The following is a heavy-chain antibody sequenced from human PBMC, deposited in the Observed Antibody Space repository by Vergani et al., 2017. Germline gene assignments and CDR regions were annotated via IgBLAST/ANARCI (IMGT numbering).Heavy chain of an antibody. D-gene: IGHD3-16*01. Sequence: QVQLQESRPGLVKPSETLSLTCTVSAYSISSGYYWAWVRQPPGKGLEWIVSIYHSGHTYYNPSLKSRVTISVDTSKNQFSLKLSSVTAADTAVYYCAREPGGGAGWGQGTLVTVSS. J-gene: IGHJ4*02. V-gene: IGHV4-38-2*02. CDR2: IYHSGHT. CDR1: AYSISSGYY. CDR3: AREPGGGAG.